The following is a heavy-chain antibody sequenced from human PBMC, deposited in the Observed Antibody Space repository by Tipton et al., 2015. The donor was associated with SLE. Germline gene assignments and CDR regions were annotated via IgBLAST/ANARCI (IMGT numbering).Heavy chain of an antibody. D-gene: IGHD6-13*01. Sequence: QSGAEVKKPGASVKISCKTSGFNFTNYYMHWVRQAPGQGLEWMGIINLDGGAKTHAQEYQGRVTMTLDTSTSTVYMELSSLRFEDTAVYYCARDTDPRRNIAAAAFWGQGTLVTVSS. J-gene: IGHJ4*02. V-gene: IGHV1-46*01. CDR2: INLDGGAK. CDR3: ARDTDPRRNIAAAAF. CDR1: GFNFTNYY.